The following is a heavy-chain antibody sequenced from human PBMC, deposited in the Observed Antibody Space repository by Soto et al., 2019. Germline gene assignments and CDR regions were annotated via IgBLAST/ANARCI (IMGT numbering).Heavy chain of an antibody. J-gene: IGHJ4*02. Sequence: GGSLRLSCAASGFNLSSSAMNWVRQAPGKGLEWLSVISYDGSKKYYADSVKGRFTISRDDSKNTLYLQMHSLRADDTAVYYCTRDRCSGTSCYFRYWGQGTLVTVSS. D-gene: IGHD2-2*01. V-gene: IGHV3-30-3*01. CDR2: ISYDGSKK. CDR1: GFNLSSSA. CDR3: TRDRCSGTSCYFRY.